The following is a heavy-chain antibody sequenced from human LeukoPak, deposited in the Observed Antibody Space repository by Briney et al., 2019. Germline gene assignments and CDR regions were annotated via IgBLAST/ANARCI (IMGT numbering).Heavy chain of an antibody. Sequence: SETLSLTCTVSGASISSGDYYWTWIRQPPGKGLEWIGYIYYSGSTFHYNPSLKSRVNISVDTSKNQFSLKLSSVTAADTAVYYCARAPISGSYLVDYWGQGTLVTVSS. J-gene: IGHJ4*02. CDR1: GASISSGDYY. D-gene: IGHD1-26*01. V-gene: IGHV4-30-4*02. CDR2: IYYSGST. CDR3: ARAPISGSYLVDY.